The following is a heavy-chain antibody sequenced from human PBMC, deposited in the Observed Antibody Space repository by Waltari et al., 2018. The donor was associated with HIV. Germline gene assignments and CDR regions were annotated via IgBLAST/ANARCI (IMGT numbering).Heavy chain of an antibody. CDR2: ITPSGCST. V-gene: IGHV1-46*01. Sequence: QVQLVQSGAEVKKPGASVKVSCKASGYTFTSYYMHWVRQAPGQGLEWMGIITPSGCSTSYAQKFQGRGTMTRDTSTSTVYMELSSLRSEDTAVYYWAREGGSSYYYYGMDVWGQGTTVTVSS. CDR1: GYTFTSYY. D-gene: IGHD6-13*01. J-gene: IGHJ6*02. CDR3: AREGGSSYYYYGMDV.